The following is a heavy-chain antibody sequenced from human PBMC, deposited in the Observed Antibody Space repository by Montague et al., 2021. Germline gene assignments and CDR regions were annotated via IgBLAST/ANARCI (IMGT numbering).Heavy chain of an antibody. Sequence: SETLSLTCTVSRSLINSDYYWGWIRQPPGKGLEWMGSVSHGGRTYYNPSPKSRVTISVDTSNNHFSLKLSSVTAADTAMYYCARERDRYYYMDIWGKGTTITVS. CDR2: VSHGGRT. CDR3: ARERDRYYYMDI. V-gene: IGHV4-38-2*02. J-gene: IGHJ6*03. CDR1: RSLINSDYY.